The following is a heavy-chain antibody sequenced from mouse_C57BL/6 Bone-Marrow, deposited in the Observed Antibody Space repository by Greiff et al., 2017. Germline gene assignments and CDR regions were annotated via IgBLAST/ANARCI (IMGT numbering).Heavy chain of an antibody. V-gene: IGHV5-6*01. D-gene: IGHD1-1*01. Sequence: EVMLVESGGDLVKPGGSLKLSCAASGFTFSSYGMSWVRQTPDKRLEWVATISSGGSYTYYPDSVKGRFTISRDNAKNTLYLQMSSLKSEDTAMYYCASLTTVVADWYFDVWGTGTTVTVSS. CDR2: ISSGGSYT. J-gene: IGHJ1*03. CDR1: GFTFSSYG. CDR3: ASLTTVVADWYFDV.